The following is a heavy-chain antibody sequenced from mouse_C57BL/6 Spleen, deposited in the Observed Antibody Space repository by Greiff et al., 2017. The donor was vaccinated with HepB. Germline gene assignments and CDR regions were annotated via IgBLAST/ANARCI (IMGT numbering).Heavy chain of an antibody. CDR1: GFTFSDYG. V-gene: IGHV5-15*01. CDR2: ISNLAYSI. D-gene: IGHD4-1*01. CDR3: ARQEGLTGYAMDY. Sequence: EVNVVESGGGLVQPGGSLKLSCAASGFTFSDYGMAWVRQAPRKGPEWVAFISNLAYSIYYADTVTGRFPISRENAKNTLYLEMSSLRSEDTAMYYCARQEGLTGYAMDYWGQGTSVTVSS. J-gene: IGHJ4*01.